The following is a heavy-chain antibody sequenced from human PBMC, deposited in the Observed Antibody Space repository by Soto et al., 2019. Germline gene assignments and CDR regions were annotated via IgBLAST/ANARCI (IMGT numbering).Heavy chain of an antibody. Sequence: SETLSLTCTVSGGSISKTDHYWGWIRQSPGKGLEWIGSIYYTGTTYYNLSLQSRVTIYVDTSKNQFSLKLRSVTAADTAVYYCASLGGVVVAATAYYWGQGTLVTVSS. D-gene: IGHD2-15*01. CDR1: GGSISKTDHY. CDR2: IYYTGTT. CDR3: ASLGGVVVAATAYY. V-gene: IGHV4-39*01. J-gene: IGHJ4*02.